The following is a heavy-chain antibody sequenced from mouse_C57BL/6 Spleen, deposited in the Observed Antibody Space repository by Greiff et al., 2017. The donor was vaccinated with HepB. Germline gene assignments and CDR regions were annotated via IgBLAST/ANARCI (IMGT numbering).Heavy chain of an antibody. Sequence: QVQLQQPGAELVKPGASVKLSCKASGYTFTSYWMHWVKQRPGQGLEWIGMIHPNSGSTNYNEKFKSKATLTVDKSSSTAYMQLSSLTSEDSAVYYCARAIYYGSSYVNWYFDVWGTGTTVTVSS. J-gene: IGHJ1*03. D-gene: IGHD1-1*01. CDR2: IHPNSGST. V-gene: IGHV1-64*01. CDR3: ARAIYYGSSYVNWYFDV. CDR1: GYTFTSYW.